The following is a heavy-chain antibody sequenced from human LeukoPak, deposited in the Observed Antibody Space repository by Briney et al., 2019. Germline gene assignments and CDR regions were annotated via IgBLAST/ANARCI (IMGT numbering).Heavy chain of an antibody. CDR1: GGTFSSYA. J-gene: IGHJ4*02. D-gene: IGHD2-2*01. V-gene: IGHV1-69*13. Sequence: SVKVSCKASGGTFSSYAISWVRQAPGQGLEWMGGIIPIFGTANYAQKFQGRVTITADESTSTAYMELSSLRSEDTAVYYCASEGYCSSTSCYREDYWGQGTLVTVSS. CDR3: ASEGYCSSTSCYREDY. CDR2: IIPIFGTA.